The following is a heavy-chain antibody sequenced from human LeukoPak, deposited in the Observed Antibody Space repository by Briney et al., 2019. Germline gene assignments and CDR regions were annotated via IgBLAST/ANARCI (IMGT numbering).Heavy chain of an antibody. CDR1: GFTFSSYW. CDR2: ITSDGKT. Sequence: GGSLRLSCAASGFTFSSYWMHWVRQAPGKGLVWVSRITSDGKTNYADSVKGRFTISRDNAKNTVSLQMNSLRAEDTGVYYCARAPSEIGGYYPEYFRHWGQGTLVTVSS. D-gene: IGHD3-22*01. CDR3: ARAPSEIGGYYPEYFRH. V-gene: IGHV3-74*01. J-gene: IGHJ1*01.